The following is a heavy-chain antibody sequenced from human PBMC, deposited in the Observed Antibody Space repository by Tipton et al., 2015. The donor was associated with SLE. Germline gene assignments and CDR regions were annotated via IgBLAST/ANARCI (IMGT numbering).Heavy chain of an antibody. CDR1: GDSINSGGYY. CDR2: IHYSGTT. CDR3: VRELDTFEV. V-gene: IGHV4-31*03. J-gene: IGHJ3*01. Sequence: TLSLTCTVAGDSINSGGYYWSWIRQHPGKGLEWVGDIHYSGTTYHNPSLKSRVSISVDTSKNQFSLNLTSVTAADTAVYYCVRELDTFEVWGPGTLVTVSS.